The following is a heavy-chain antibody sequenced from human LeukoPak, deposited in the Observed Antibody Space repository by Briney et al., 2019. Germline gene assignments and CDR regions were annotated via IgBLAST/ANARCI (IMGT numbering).Heavy chain of an antibody. CDR1: GGSVSSGSYY. CDR3: ARGLGAFDI. CDR2: IYYSGST. Sequence: SGTLSLTCTVSGGSVSSGSYYWSWIRQPPGKGLEWIGYIYYSGSTNYNPSLKSRVTISVDTSKNQFSLKLSSVTAADTAVYYCARGLGAFDIWGQGTMVTVSS. J-gene: IGHJ3*02. V-gene: IGHV4-61*01. D-gene: IGHD1-26*01.